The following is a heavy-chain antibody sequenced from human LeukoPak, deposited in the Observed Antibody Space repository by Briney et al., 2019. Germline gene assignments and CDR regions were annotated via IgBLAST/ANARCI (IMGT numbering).Heavy chain of an antibody. D-gene: IGHD6-13*01. V-gene: IGHV4-39*07. Sequence: SETLSLTCTVSGGSISSSSYYWGWIRQPPGKGLEWIGSIYYSGSTYYNPSLKSRVTISVDRSKNQFSLKMSSVTAADTAVYYCARAGIAAAGIDYWGQGTLVTVSS. J-gene: IGHJ4*02. CDR3: ARAGIAAAGIDY. CDR1: GGSISSSSYY. CDR2: IYYSGST.